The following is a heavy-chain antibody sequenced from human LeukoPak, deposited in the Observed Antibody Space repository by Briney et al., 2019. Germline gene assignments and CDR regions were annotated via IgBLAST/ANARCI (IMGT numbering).Heavy chain of an antibody. Sequence: GGSLRLSCAASDFNFITYAMSWVRQAPGKGLEWVSTISGGGDVTYYADSVRGRFTISRDNAKNSLDLQMNSLRVEDTAVYYCVRDRHYIGNREVRFPYWGQGALVTVSS. V-gene: IGHV3-23*01. CDR1: DFNFITYA. CDR2: ISGGGDVT. CDR3: VRDRHYIGNREVRFPY. D-gene: IGHD3-10*01. J-gene: IGHJ4*02.